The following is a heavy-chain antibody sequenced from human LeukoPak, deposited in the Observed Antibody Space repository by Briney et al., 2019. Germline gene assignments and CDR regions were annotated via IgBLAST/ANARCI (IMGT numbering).Heavy chain of an antibody. J-gene: IGHJ6*04. Sequence: PSETLSLTCTVSGGSISSYWWDWIRQPAGKGLEWIGRVYTSGITRYNPSLGSRVTMSVDTSKNQLSLRLSSVTAADTAVYYCAGLYVWGKGTTVTISS. CDR1: GGSISSYW. CDR3: AGLYV. V-gene: IGHV4-4*07. CDR2: VYTSGIT.